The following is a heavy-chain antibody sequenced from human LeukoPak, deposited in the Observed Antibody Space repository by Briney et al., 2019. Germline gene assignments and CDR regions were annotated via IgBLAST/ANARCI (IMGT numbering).Heavy chain of an antibody. D-gene: IGHD3-22*01. CDR2: ISSSTI. CDR3: ARDYYDSSGSRFDY. CDR1: GFTFSSYS. V-gene: IGHV3-48*01. J-gene: IGHJ4*02. Sequence: GGSLRLSCAASGFTFSSYSMNWVRQAPGKGLEWVSYISSSTIYYADSVKGRFTISRDNAKNSLYLQMNSLRAEDTAVYYCARDYYDSSGSRFDYWGQGTLVTVSS.